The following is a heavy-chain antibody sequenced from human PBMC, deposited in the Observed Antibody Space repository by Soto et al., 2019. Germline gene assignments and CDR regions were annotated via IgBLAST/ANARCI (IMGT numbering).Heavy chain of an antibody. CDR3: ARIEYCSGGNCYSAFDI. V-gene: IGHV1-18*01. CDR2: ISGYKGDT. J-gene: IGHJ3*02. Sequence: VQSGAEVKKPGASVKVSCKASGDTFISSGISWVRQAPGQGLEWMGWISGYKGDTNYAQTPQGTHTLSTDTSTSTASMELRSLTPLDTAIYYCARIEYCSGGNCYSAFDIWGQGTLVTVSS. D-gene: IGHD2-15*01. CDR1: GDTFISSG.